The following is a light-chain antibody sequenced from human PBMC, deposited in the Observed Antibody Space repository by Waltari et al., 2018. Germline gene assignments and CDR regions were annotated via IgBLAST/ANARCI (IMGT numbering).Light chain of an antibody. CDR3: QHYVRLPGT. V-gene: IGKV3-20*01. CDR2: GAS. Sequence: IVLTQSPGTLSLSPGERATLSCRASQSVSRSLAWYQQKPGQAPNHRIYGASTRATGMPDRFTGSGSKTDFSLTISSLVPEDFAIYFCQHYVRLPGTFGQGTKVEIK. J-gene: IGKJ1*01. CDR1: QSVSRS.